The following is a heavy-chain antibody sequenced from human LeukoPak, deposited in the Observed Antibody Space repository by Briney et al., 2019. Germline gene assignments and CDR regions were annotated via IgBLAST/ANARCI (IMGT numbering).Heavy chain of an antibody. D-gene: IGHD6-19*01. CDR3: ASIAVAGRADYFDY. J-gene: IGHJ4*02. CDR1: GGSISRGGYS. Sequence: SETLSLTCAVSGGSISRGGYSWSWIRQPPGKGLEWIGYFYYSGSTYYNPSLKSRVTISVDTSKNQFSLKLSSVTAADTAVYYCASIAVAGRADYFDYWGQGTLVTVSS. V-gene: IGHV4-61*08. CDR2: FYYSGST.